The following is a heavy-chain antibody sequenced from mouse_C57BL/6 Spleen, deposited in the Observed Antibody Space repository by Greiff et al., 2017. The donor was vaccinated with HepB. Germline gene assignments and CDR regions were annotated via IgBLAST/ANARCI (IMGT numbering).Heavy chain of an antibody. J-gene: IGHJ1*03. D-gene: IGHD1-1*01. CDR3: ARQTVVATGYFDV. V-gene: IGHV5-6*01. Sequence: EVKLVESGGDLVKPGGSLKLSCAASGFTFSSYGMSWVRQTPDKRLEWVATISSGGSYTYYPDSVKGRFTISRDNAKNTLYLQMSSLTSEDTAMYDCARQTVVATGYFDVWGTGTTVTVSS. CDR1: GFTFSSYG. CDR2: ISSGGSYT.